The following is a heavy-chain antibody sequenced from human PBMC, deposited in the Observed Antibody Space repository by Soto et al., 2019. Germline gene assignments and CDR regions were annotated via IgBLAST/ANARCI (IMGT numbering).Heavy chain of an antibody. V-gene: IGHV4-31*03. Sequence: QVQLQESGPGLVKPSQTLSLTCTVSGGSISSGGYYWSWIRQHPGKGLEWIGYIYYSGSTYYNPSLKSRLTISVDTSKNQFSLKLSSVTAADTAVYYCARVLAVTTSWYFDLWGRGTLVTVSS. CDR1: GGSISSGGYY. J-gene: IGHJ2*01. D-gene: IGHD4-17*01. CDR2: IYYSGST. CDR3: ARVLAVTTSWYFDL.